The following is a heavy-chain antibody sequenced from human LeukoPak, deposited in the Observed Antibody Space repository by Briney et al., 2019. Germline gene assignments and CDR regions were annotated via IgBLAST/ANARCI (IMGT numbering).Heavy chain of an antibody. J-gene: IGHJ5*02. V-gene: IGHV3-23*01. CDR1: GFTFSSCA. Sequence: GGSLRLSCAASGFTFSSCAMSWVRQAPGKGLEWVSAIGGGGASTYYADSVKGRFTISRDNAKSSLFLQMNSLRAEDTAVYYCARGGSGWDNNWFDPWGQGTLVTVSS. D-gene: IGHD6-19*01. CDR2: IGGGGAST. CDR3: ARGGSGWDNNWFDP.